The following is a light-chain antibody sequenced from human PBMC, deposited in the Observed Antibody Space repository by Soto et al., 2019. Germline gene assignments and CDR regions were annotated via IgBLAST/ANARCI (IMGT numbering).Light chain of an antibody. V-gene: IGKV1-39*01. CDR3: QQSYSSPPT. J-gene: IGKJ1*01. CDR2: AAS. CDR1: QYISNW. Sequence: DIQVTQSPYTLSASVGDRITITCRASQYISNWLAWYQQKPGKAPKLLIFAASSLQSGVPSRFSGSRSGPDFTPTISSLQPEDFATYYCQQSYSSPPTFGQGTKVDIK.